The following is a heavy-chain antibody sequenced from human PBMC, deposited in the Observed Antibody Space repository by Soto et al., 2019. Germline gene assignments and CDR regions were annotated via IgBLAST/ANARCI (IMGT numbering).Heavy chain of an antibody. D-gene: IGHD2-2*01. CDR2: INHSGST. V-gene: IGHV4-34*01. J-gene: IGHJ6*02. CDR1: GGSFSGYY. CDR3: ARGSRVVPAAWFYYYYGMDV. Sequence: ETLSLTCAVYGGSFSGYYWSWIRQPPGKGLEWIGEINHSGSTNYNPSLKSRVTISVDTSKNQFSLKLSSVTAADTAVYYCARGSRVVPAAWFYYYYGMDVWGQGTTVTVSS.